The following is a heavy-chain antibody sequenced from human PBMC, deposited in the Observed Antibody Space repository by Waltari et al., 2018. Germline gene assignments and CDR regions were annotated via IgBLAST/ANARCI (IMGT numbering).Heavy chain of an antibody. D-gene: IGHD2-15*01. V-gene: IGHV4-4*02. CDR2: IHGGGRS. Sequence: QVQLQESGPGLVKPWGTLSATCAVSGDSICRPSWWSWVRQPPGKGLGWIGQIHGGGRSNYNPSLESLVTVSIDTSNNHFPLKVTSATAADTAVYYCARDRGRGLYLDSWGQGTLVTVSP. J-gene: IGHJ4*02. CDR3: ARDRGRGLYLDS. CDR1: GDSICRPSW.